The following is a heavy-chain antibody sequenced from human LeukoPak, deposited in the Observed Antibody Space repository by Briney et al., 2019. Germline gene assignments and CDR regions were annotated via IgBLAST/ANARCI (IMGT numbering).Heavy chain of an antibody. CDR3: AKVPSSSWSLTPDYF. V-gene: IGHV3-66*01. D-gene: IGHD6-13*01. Sequence: GGSLRLSCAASGFTVSSDHMSWVRQAPGKGLEWVSVIYSGGSTYYADSVKGRFTISRDNSKNTLYLQMDSLRAEDTAVYYCAKVPSSSWSLTPDYFWGQGTLVTVPS. J-gene: IGHJ4*02. CDR2: IYSGGST. CDR1: GFTVSSDH.